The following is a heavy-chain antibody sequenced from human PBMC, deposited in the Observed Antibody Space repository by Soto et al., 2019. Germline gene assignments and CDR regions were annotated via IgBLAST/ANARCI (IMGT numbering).Heavy chain of an antibody. CDR2: ISSSGGSR. D-gene: IGHD1-1*01. CDR1: GFNFNTFA. V-gene: IGHV3-23*01. CDR3: AKEPPSPWTANWGDP. J-gene: IGHJ5*02. Sequence: EEQVSESGGALVQPGGSLRLSCAASGFNFNTFAMSWIRQAPGKGLEWVSHISSSGGSRDYADSVRGRFTLSRDNSKNVLVLQMNSLRADYTATYYCAKEPPSPWTANWGDPWGKGTLVTVSS.